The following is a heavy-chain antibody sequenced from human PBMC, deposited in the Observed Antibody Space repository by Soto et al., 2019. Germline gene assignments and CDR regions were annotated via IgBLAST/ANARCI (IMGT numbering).Heavy chain of an antibody. CDR3: ARHLTYYYDSSSYRRGMDV. CDR1: GFTFSSYA. CDR2: IYYSGST. Sequence: PGGSLRLSCAASGFTFSSYAMSWVRQPPGKGLEWIGSIYYSGSTKYNPYLKSRVTMSVGTSKNQFSLKLSSVTAADTAVYYCARHLTYYYDSSSYRRGMDVWGQGTTVTVSS. D-gene: IGHD3-22*01. V-gene: IGHV4-59*04. J-gene: IGHJ6*02.